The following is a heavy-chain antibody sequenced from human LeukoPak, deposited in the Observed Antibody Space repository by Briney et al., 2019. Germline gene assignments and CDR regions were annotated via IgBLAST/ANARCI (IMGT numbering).Heavy chain of an antibody. Sequence: PGGSLRLSCVASGFTFSSYWMHWVRQDPRKGLVWISRINGDGRNINYADSVRGRFTISRDNAKNTLYLQMNSLRAEDTAVYYCARVEPIVATINGRLFDYWGQGTLVTVSS. CDR2: INGDGRNI. J-gene: IGHJ4*02. CDR1: GFTFSSYW. D-gene: IGHD5-12*01. CDR3: ARVEPIVATINGRLFDY. V-gene: IGHV3-74*01.